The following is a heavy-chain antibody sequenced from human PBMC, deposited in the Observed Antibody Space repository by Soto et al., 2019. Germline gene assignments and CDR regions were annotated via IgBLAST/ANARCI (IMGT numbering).Heavy chain of an antibody. CDR1: GGSISSSNW. Sequence: QVQLQESGPGLVKPSGTLSVTCAVSGGSISSSNWWTWVRQPPGKGLEWIGEIYHSGTTNYNPSLKSRVVISGDRSRNRLSLTLSSVTAADTAVYYCAIPATSDFDYWGQGILVTVSS. D-gene: IGHD4-4*01. J-gene: IGHJ4*02. CDR2: IYHSGTT. CDR3: AIPATSDFDY. V-gene: IGHV4-4*02.